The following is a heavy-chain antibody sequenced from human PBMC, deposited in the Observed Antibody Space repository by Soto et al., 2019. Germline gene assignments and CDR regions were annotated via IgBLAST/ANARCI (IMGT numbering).Heavy chain of an antibody. D-gene: IGHD5-18*01. CDR3: ARCIQGDYYYGMDV. V-gene: IGHV1-18*01. Sequence: QAQLVQSGAEVRKPGASVKGSCKASGYTFYSHSISWVRQAPGQGLEWMGRINADSGNTQYAQKFRGRVTMTTDTSTTTGYMELTNLRSDDTAVYYCARCIQGDYYYGMDVWGQGTTVTVSS. CDR1: GYTFYSHS. J-gene: IGHJ6*02. CDR2: INADSGNT.